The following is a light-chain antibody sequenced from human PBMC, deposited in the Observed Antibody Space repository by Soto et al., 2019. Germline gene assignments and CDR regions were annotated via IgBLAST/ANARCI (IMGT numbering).Light chain of an antibody. CDR2: SNN. J-gene: IGLJ2*01. CDR1: SSNIGSNT. V-gene: IGLV1-44*01. Sequence: QSVLTQPPSASGTPGQRVTISCSGSSSNIGSNTVNWYQQLPGTAPKLLIYSNNQRPSGVPDRFSGSKSGTSASLAISGLQSEDEARYYCAAWDDSLNGVVFGGGTKLTVL. CDR3: AAWDDSLNGVV.